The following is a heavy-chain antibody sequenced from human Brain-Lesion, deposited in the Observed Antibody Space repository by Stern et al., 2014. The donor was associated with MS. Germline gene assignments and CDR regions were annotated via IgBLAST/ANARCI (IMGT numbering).Heavy chain of an antibody. CDR2: MNPYSGNT. CDR3: ARAVRNQLLSEY. J-gene: IGHJ4*02. Sequence: VQLVESGAEVKKPGASVTVSCKASGYTFSSYDITWVRQASGQGLEWMGWMNPYSGNTGYAQKFKGRVPMTSDPSISTVYMELTSLTSDDTAVYFCARAVRNQLLSEYWGQGTLVTVSS. CDR1: GYTFSSYD. D-gene: IGHD2-2*01. V-gene: IGHV1-8*01.